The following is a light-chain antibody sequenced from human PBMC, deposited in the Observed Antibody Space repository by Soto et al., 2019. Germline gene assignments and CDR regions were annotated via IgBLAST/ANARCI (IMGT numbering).Light chain of an antibody. J-gene: IGKJ1*01. V-gene: IGKV1-5*01. CDR2: DAS. CDR1: QSMNSW. CDR3: LRYKAFSQT. Sequence: GDRVTITCRASQSMNSWLAWYQQKPGEAPKVLIYDASSLESGVPSRFSGSGSGTEFTLTIGSLQPEDFATYYCLRYKAFSQTFGQGTKV.